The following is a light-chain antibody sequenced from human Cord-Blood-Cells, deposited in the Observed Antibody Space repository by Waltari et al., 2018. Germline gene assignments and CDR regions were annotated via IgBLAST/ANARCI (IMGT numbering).Light chain of an antibody. CDR1: SSDVGGYNY. Sequence: QSALTQPASVSGSPGPSVTTSCTVTSSDVGGYNYVSCYQQHPGKAPKLMIYDVSNRPSGVSNRFSGSKSGNTASLTISGLQAEDEADYYCSSYTSSSTRVFGGGTKLTVL. CDR3: SSYTSSSTRV. V-gene: IGLV2-14*03. CDR2: DVS. J-gene: IGLJ3*02.